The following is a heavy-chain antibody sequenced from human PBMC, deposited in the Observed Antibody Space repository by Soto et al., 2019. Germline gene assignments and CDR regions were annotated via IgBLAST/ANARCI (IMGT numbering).Heavy chain of an antibody. J-gene: IGHJ4*02. CDR1: GVSISSGDYY. D-gene: IGHD6-13*01. CDR3: AREVIAATGTYFFDY. Sequence: SSETLSLTCTVSGVSISSGDYYLSWIRQHPGKGLEWIGYIYYSGSTYYNPSLKSRVTISVDTSKNQFSLKLSSVTAADTAVYYCAREVIAATGTYFFDYWGQGTLVTVSS. CDR2: IYYSGST. V-gene: IGHV4-31*03.